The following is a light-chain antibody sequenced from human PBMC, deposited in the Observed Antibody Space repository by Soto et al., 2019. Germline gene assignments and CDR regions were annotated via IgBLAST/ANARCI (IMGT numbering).Light chain of an antibody. J-gene: IGLJ2*01. CDR1: SSDIGGYDC. Sequence: QSVLTQPASVSGSPGQSITISCTGTSSDIGGYDCVSWYQQHPGKAPKLMIFEVSNRPSGVSNRFSGSKSGNTASLTISGLQAEDEANYCCSSYTGSSVIFGGGTKLTVL. CDR3: SSYTGSSVI. CDR2: EVS. V-gene: IGLV2-14*03.